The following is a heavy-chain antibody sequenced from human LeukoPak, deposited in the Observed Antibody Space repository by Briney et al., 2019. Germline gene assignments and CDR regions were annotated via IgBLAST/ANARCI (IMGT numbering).Heavy chain of an antibody. Sequence: SETLSLTCAVYGGSFSGYYWSWIRQPPGEGLEWIGEINHSGSTYYNPSLKSRVTISVDTSKNQFSLKLSSVTAADTAVYYCARHPPYSSSWWGPLGSFDYWGQGTLVTVSS. D-gene: IGHD6-13*01. CDR3: ARHPPYSSSWWGPLGSFDY. V-gene: IGHV4-34*01. CDR1: GGSFSGYY. CDR2: INHSGST. J-gene: IGHJ4*02.